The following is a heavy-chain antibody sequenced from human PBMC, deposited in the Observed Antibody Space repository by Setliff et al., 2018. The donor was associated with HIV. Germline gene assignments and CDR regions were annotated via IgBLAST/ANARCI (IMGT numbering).Heavy chain of an antibody. V-gene: IGHV4-38-2*01. CDR3: ECYNSDDGYFDN. Sequence: PSETLSLTCAVSGYSISSGYYWGWIRQSPGKGLEWIGNIYHTGSSYYNPSLNDRATISLDTSKNQFSLKLSSVTAADTAVYYCECYNSDDGYFDNWGQGALVTVSS. CDR2: IYHTGSS. J-gene: IGHJ4*02. CDR1: GYSISSGYY. D-gene: IGHD2-8*01.